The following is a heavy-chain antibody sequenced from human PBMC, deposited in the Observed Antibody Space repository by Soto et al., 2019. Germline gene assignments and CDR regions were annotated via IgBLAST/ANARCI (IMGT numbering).Heavy chain of an antibody. J-gene: IGHJ6*02. D-gene: IGHD6-19*01. V-gene: IGHV3-73*02. CDR2: IRNKANNYAT. CDR1: GFTFSGSA. Sequence: EVQLVESGGGLVQPGGSLKLSCAASGFTFSGSAMHWVRQASGKGMEWVGRIRNKANNYATAYAASVKGRFTVSRDDSKNTEYLQMNSLKTEDTAVYYWTRQIAPPSVAGKYDYYGLDVWGQGTTVTVSS. CDR3: TRQIAPPSVAGKYDYYGLDV.